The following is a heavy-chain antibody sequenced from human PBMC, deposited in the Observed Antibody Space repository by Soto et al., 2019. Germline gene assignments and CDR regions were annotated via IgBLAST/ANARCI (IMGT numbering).Heavy chain of an antibody. CDR3: ARIGYYYDSSGYYGGPDAFDI. CDR2: IYHSGST. J-gene: IGHJ3*02. V-gene: IGHV4-4*02. D-gene: IGHD3-22*01. CDR1: GGSIISSNW. Sequence: XGTLGLTCAVSGGSIISSNWWSCVRQPPGKGLEWIGEIYHSGSTNYNPSLKSRVTISVDKSKNQFSLKLSSVTAADTAVYYCARIGYYYDSSGYYGGPDAFDIWGQGTMVTVSS.